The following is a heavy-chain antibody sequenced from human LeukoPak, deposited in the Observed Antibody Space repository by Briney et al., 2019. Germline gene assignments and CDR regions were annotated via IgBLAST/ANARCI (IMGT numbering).Heavy chain of an antibody. D-gene: IGHD3-3*01. V-gene: IGHV4-59*01. CDR2: IYHSGST. Sequence: PSETLSLTCTVSGGSISSYYWSWIRQPPGKGLEWIGYIYHSGSTNYNPSLKSRVTISVDTSKNQFSLKLSSVTAADTAVYYCARVNDFWSGYYTNWFDPWGQGTLVTVSS. J-gene: IGHJ5*02. CDR1: GGSISSYY. CDR3: ARVNDFWSGYYTNWFDP.